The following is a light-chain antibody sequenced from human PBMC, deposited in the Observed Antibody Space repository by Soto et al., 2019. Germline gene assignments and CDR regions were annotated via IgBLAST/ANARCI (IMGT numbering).Light chain of an antibody. Sequence: DIQMTQSPSSLSASVGDRVTITCRASQSIATYLNWYQHKPGKAPNLLIYAASSLQGGVPSRFSGSGSGTDFTLTISSLQPEDFATYYCQQSYSTPPGFGGGTKVDNK. CDR1: QSIATY. CDR2: AAS. J-gene: IGKJ4*01. CDR3: QQSYSTPPG. V-gene: IGKV1-39*01.